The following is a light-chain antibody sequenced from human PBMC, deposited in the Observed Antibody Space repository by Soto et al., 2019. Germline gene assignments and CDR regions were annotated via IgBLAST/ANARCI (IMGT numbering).Light chain of an antibody. CDR1: SSNIGSNY. CDR3: GSWDSSLSAYV. J-gene: IGLJ1*01. CDR2: DDD. V-gene: IGLV1-51*01. Sequence: QSVVTQPPSASGTPGQTVTISCSGSSSNIGSNYVYWYQQLPGTAPKLLIYDDDKRPSGIPDRFSGSKSGTSATLGITGFRTGDEADYYCGSWDSSLSAYVFGTGTKVTVL.